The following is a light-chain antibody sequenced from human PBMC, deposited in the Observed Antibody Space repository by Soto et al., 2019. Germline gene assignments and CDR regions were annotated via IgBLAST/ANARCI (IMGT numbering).Light chain of an antibody. CDR2: WAS. Sequence: DIVMTQSPDSLAVSLGERATINCKSSQSLLYSSNNKNYLAWYQQRPGHPPRLLIYWASTPDSGVPARFSGSGFGTEFTPTIDSLRAEDVDVYYCQQYYDTPLTLAAGTNVDIK. V-gene: IGKV4-1*01. CDR1: QSLLYSSNNKNY. CDR3: QQYYDTPLT. J-gene: IGKJ3*01.